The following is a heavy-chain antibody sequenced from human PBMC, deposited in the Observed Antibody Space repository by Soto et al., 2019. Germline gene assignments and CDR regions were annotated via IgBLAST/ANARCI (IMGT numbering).Heavy chain of an antibody. Sequence: QLQLQESGSGLVKPSQTLSLTCAVSGGSISSGGYSWSWIRQPPGKGLEWIGYIYHSGSTYYNPSPKRRGPRSVDRSKNQFSLKLGSVTAADTAGYYCARAIGWFGELLGGYYFDYWGQGTLVTVSS. J-gene: IGHJ4*02. CDR3: ARAIGWFGELLGGYYFDY. D-gene: IGHD3-10*01. CDR1: GGSISSGGYS. V-gene: IGHV4-30-2*01. CDR2: IYHSGST.